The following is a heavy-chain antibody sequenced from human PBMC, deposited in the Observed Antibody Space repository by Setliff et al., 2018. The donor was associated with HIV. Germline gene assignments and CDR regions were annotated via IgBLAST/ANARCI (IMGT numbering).Heavy chain of an antibody. CDR3: ARSVIGYYYYGMDV. D-gene: IGHD3-10*01. J-gene: IGHJ6*02. CDR1: GFTFSDYG. Sequence: PGGSLRLSCAASGFTFSDYGMHWVRQAPGKGLEWVAVISYDGSNKYYADSVKGRSTIPRDNSKNTLYLQMNSLRAEDTAVYYCARSVIGYYYYGMDVWGQGTLVTVSS. V-gene: IGHV3-30*03. CDR2: ISYDGSNK.